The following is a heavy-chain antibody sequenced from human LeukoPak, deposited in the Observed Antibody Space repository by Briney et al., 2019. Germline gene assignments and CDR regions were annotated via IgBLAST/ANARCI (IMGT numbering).Heavy chain of an antibody. Sequence: PGGSLRLSCAASGFIFSTFRMNWVRQAPGKGLEWISYISCSSTTFYYADSEKGRFTISRNNAKNSLYLQMNSLRDGDTAIYYCAVDHTSGTIYHGLDVWGQGTTVTVSS. J-gene: IGHJ6*02. CDR3: AVDHTSGTIYHGLDV. D-gene: IGHD2-8*01. CDR2: ISCSSTTF. V-gene: IGHV3-48*02. CDR1: GFIFSTFR.